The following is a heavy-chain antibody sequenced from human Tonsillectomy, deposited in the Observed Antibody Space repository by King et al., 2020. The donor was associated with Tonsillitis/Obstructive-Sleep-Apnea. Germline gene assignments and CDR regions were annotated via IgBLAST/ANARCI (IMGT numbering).Heavy chain of an antibody. CDR3: AKTLNYYYSSYNYLLPGDASNF. V-gene: IGHV5-51*01. D-gene: IGHD3-22*01. CDR1: GYRFTSYW. J-gene: IGHJ3*01. Sequence: VQLVESGAEVKKPGESLKISCKGSGYRFTSYWIGWVRQMPGKGLEWMGIIYPGDSDTRYSPSFDGQVTISATKSISTAYLQWSSLMASDTAMYYCAKTLNYYYSSYNYLLPGDASNFWGQGTMVTDSS. CDR2: IYPGDSDT.